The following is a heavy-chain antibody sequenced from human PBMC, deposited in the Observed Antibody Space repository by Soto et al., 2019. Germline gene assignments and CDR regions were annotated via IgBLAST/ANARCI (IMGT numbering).Heavy chain of an antibody. CDR3: RVAAASPPRPRAFDV. CDR2: IYYSGSGST. V-gene: IGHV4-39*01. Sequence: QLQLQESGPGLVKPSETLSLTCTVSSGSITSSTFYWGWIRQPPGRGLEWIGSIYYSGSGSTYYSPSLQSRVTISGDTSKDQSSLILSSVTAADTAVYDCRVAAASPPRPRAFDVWGQGTMVTVSS. CDR1: SGSITSSTFY. D-gene: IGHD2-15*01. J-gene: IGHJ3*01.